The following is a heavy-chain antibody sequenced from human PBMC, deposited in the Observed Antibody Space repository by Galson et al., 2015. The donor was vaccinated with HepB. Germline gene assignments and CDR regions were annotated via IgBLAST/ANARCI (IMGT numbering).Heavy chain of an antibody. D-gene: IGHD2-15*01. CDR1: GFTFSNYS. Sequence: SLRLSCAASGFTFSNYSMNWVRQAPGKGLEWVACISSSGGYKYYADSLRGRFTISRDNAKDSLYLQMKNLRVDDTAIYYCARDLSVVVPVDSAYWGQGT. CDR2: ISSSGGYK. J-gene: IGHJ4*02. CDR3: ARDLSVVVPVDSAY. V-gene: IGHV3-21*05.